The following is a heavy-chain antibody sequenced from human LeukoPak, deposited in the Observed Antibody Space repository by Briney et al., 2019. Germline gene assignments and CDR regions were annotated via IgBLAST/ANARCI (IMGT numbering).Heavy chain of an antibody. CDR2: IYYSGST. CDR1: GGSISTTNYY. V-gene: IGHV4-39*02. J-gene: IGHJ6*02. CDR3: AREKVLRPWYYYYYGMDV. D-gene: IGHD3-3*01. Sequence: PSETLSLTCTVSGGSISTTNYYWGWIRQPPGKDLECIGTIYYSGSTSYNPSLKSRVTISLDSSKSQFQFSLKLNSVTAADTAVYYCAREKVLRPWYYYYYGMDVWGQGTTVTVSS.